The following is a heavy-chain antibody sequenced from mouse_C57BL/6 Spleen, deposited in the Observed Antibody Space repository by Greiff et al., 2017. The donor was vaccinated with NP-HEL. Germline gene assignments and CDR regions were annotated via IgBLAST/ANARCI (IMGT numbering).Heavy chain of an antibody. CDR1: GFTFSDYG. CDR2: ISSGSSTI. Sequence: EVKVVESGGGLVKPGGSLKLSCAASGFTFSDYGMHWVRQAPEKGLEWVAYISSGSSTIYYADTVKGRFNISRDNAKNTLFLQMTSLRSEDTAMYYCERDYFYAMDYWGQGTSVTVSS. J-gene: IGHJ4*01. D-gene: IGHD2-13*01. CDR3: ERDYFYAMDY. V-gene: IGHV5-17*01.